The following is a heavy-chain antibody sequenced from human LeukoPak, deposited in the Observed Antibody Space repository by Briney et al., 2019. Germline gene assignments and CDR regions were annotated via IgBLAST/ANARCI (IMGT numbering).Heavy chain of an antibody. V-gene: IGHV3-49*04. CDR1: GFTFGDYA. CDR2: IRSKAFDETT. J-gene: IGHJ4*02. CDR3: TTKIDS. D-gene: IGHD2-8*01. Sequence: GGSLRLSCTASGFTFGDYAMSWVRQAPGKGLQWVGFIRSKAFDETTDYAAPVKGRFTISRDDSKNTLYLQMNNLKTEDTAVYYCTTKIDSWGQGTLVTVSS.